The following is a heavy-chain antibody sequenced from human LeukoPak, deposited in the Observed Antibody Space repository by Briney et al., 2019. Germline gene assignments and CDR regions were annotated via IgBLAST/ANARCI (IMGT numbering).Heavy chain of an antibody. CDR3: ARGKPGGADRGYYYYYYMDV. CDR1: GGTFSSYA. J-gene: IGHJ6*03. D-gene: IGHD2-21*01. Sequence: GASVKVSCKASGGTFSSYAISWVRQAPGQGLEWMGGIIPIFGTANYAQMFQGRVTITTDESTSTAYMELSSLRSEDTAVYYCARGKPGGADRGYYYYYYMDVWGKGTTVTVSS. V-gene: IGHV1-69*05. CDR2: IIPIFGTA.